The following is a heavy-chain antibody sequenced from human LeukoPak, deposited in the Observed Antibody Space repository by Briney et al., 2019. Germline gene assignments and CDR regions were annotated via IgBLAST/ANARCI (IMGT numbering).Heavy chain of an antibody. V-gene: IGHV4-39*01. CDR3: ARHSSGWYDYFDY. Sequence: PSETLSLTCTVSGGSISSSSYYWGWIRQPPGKGLEWIGSIYYSGSTYYNPSLKSRVTISVDTSKNQFSLKLSSVTAADTAVYYCARHSSGWYDYFDYWGQGTLVTVSP. J-gene: IGHJ4*02. D-gene: IGHD6-19*01. CDR2: IYYSGST. CDR1: GGSISSSSYY.